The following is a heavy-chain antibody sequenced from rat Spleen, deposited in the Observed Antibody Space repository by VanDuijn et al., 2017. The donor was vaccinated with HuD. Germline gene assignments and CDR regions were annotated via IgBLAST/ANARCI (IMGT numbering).Heavy chain of an antibody. J-gene: IGHJ2*01. Sequence: QVQLKESGPGLVQPSQTLSLTCTVSEFSLTGNNIHWVRQSPGKGLEWMGRLRYDGDTSYNSALKSRLSISRDTSKNQVFLKMGSLQSDDTAIYYCTRSLYSSPLFDYWGQGLMVTVSS. D-gene: IGHD1-2*01. CDR3: TRSLYSSPLFDY. V-gene: IGHV2-63*01. CDR1: EFSLTGNN. CDR2: LRYDGDT.